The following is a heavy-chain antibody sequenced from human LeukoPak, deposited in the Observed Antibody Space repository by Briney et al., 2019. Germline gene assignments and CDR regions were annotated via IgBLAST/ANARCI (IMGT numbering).Heavy chain of an antibody. Sequence: GASVKVSCKASGGTFSSYAISWVRQAPGQGLEWMGGIIPIFGTANYAQKFQGRVTITADESTSTACMELSSLRSEDTAVYYCASPSLLYCSSTSCPPHPYNYYRMDVWGQGTTVTVSS. D-gene: IGHD2-2*01. CDR3: ASPSLLYCSSTSCPPHPYNYYRMDV. V-gene: IGHV1-69*13. J-gene: IGHJ6*02. CDR1: GGTFSSYA. CDR2: IIPIFGTA.